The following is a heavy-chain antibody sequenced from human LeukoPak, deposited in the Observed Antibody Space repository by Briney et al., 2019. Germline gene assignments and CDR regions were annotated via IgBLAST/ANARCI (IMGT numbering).Heavy chain of an antibody. CDR3: ARRRSQYYDFWSPEGYGMDV. J-gene: IGHJ6*02. V-gene: IGHV4-39*01. D-gene: IGHD3-3*01. CDR1: GGSISSSSYY. Sequence: SETLPLTCTVSGGSISSSSYYWGWIRQPPGKGLEWIGSIYYSGSTYYNPSLKSRVTISVDTSKNQFSLKLSSVTAADTAVYYCARRRSQYYDFWSPEGYGMDVWGQGTTVTVSS. CDR2: IYYSGST.